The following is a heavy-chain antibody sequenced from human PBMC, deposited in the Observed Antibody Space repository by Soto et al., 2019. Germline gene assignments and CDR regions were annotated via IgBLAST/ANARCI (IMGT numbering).Heavy chain of an antibody. CDR2: IYYSGST. D-gene: IGHD1-26*01. Sequence: SETLSLTCTVSGGSISSYYWSWIRQPPGKGLEWIGYIYYSGSTNYNPSLKSRVTISVDTSKNQFSLKLSSVTAADTAVYYCARDTRDSGGVAFDIWGQGTMVTVSS. V-gene: IGHV4-59*01. CDR3: ARDTRDSGGVAFDI. J-gene: IGHJ3*02. CDR1: GGSISSYY.